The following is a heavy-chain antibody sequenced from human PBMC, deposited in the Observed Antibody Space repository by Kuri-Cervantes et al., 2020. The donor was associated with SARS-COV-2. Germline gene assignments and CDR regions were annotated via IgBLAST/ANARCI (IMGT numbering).Heavy chain of an antibody. CDR2: MRYDGHDK. CDR3: ARAKMITFGGVIVIRSYYYYMDV. J-gene: IGHJ6*03. D-gene: IGHD3-16*02. CDR1: GFNVNNYA. Sequence: GGSLRLSCAASGFNVNNYAMHWVRQAPGKGLEWVADMRYDGHDKYYSDSVKGRFTFSRDSSKNTLYLQMDSLRAEDTAVYYCARAKMITFGGVIVIRSYYYYMDVWGKGTTVTVSS. V-gene: IGHV3-33*01.